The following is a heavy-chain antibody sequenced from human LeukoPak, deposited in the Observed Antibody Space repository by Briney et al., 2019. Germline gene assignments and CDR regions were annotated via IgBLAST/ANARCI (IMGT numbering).Heavy chain of an antibody. D-gene: IGHD4-17*01. J-gene: IGHJ4*02. CDR3: ARESTVSLDY. V-gene: IGHV4-59*01. Sequence: SETLSLTCTVSGGSISSYYWSWIRQPPGKGLEWIGYIYYSGSTNYNPSLKSRVTISVDTSKNQFSLKLNSVTAADTAVYYCARESTVSLDYWGQGTLVTVSS. CDR2: IYYSGST. CDR1: GGSISSYY.